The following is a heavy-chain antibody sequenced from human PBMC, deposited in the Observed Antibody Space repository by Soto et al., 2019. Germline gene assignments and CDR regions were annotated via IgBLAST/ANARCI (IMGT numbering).Heavy chain of an antibody. D-gene: IGHD5-18*01. Sequence: GALKNFGKGSWFNFSKNWVNPVCPKPRESPEGVGGVDPSDSYTNYSPSFQGHVTISADKSISTAYLQWSSLKASDTAMYYCASGRGYSYGIRPLSKYYYYYGMDVWGQGTTVTVSS. J-gene: IGHJ6*02. CDR1: WFNFSKNW. CDR3: ASGRGYSYGIRPLSKYYYYYGMDV. CDR2: VDPSDSYT. V-gene: IGHV5-10-1*01.